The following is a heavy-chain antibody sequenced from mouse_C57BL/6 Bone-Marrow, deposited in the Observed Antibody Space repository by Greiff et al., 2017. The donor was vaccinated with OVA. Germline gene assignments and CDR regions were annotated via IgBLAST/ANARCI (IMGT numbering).Heavy chain of an antibody. CDR1: GFTFSDYG. CDR3: ARPDWDWYFDV. D-gene: IGHD4-1*01. Sequence: EVQLVESGGGLVKPGGSLKLSCAASGFTFSDYGMHWVRQAPEKGLEWVAYISSGSSTFYYADTVKGRFTISRDNAKNTLYLQMTSLRAEDTAMYYCARPDWDWYFDVWGTGTTVTVSS. V-gene: IGHV5-17*01. CDR2: ISSGSSTF. J-gene: IGHJ1*03.